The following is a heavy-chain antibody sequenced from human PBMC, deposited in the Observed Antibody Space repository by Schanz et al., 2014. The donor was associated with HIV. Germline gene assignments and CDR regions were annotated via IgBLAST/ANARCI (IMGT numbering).Heavy chain of an antibody. CDR1: GFTFSSYG. Sequence: QVQLVESGGGVVQPGRSLRLSCAASGFTFSSYGMHWVRQAPGKGLEWVAVISYDGSNKYYADSVKGRFTISRDFSKNTLFLQMNSLRAEETAVYYCAKEEQQLGGVGGYHFEYWGQGTLVTVSS. D-gene: IGHD6-13*01. V-gene: IGHV3-30*18. CDR2: ISYDGSNK. J-gene: IGHJ4*02. CDR3: AKEEQQLGGVGGYHFEY.